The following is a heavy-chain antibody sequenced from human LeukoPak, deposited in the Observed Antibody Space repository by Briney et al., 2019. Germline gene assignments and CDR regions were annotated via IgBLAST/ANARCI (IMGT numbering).Heavy chain of an antibody. J-gene: IGHJ4*02. CDR2: IYYSGST. D-gene: IGHD2-2*01. CDR1: GGSISSYY. CDR3: ARRCSSSSCSFDY. V-gene: IGHV4-59*08. Sequence: SETLSLTCTVSGGSISSYYWSWIRQPPGKGLEWIGYIYYSGSTNYNPSLKSRVTISVDTSKNQFSLKLSSVTATDTDVYYCARRCSSSSCSFDYWGQGTLVTVSS.